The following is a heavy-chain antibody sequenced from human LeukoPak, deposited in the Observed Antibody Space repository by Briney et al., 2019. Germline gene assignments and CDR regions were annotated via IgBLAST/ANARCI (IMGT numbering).Heavy chain of an antibody. D-gene: IGHD1-26*01. J-gene: IGHJ4*02. V-gene: IGHV3-23*01. CDR1: GFTFSSYA. CDR3: AKDPQWELPSPFDH. Sequence: PGGSLRLSCAASGFTFSSYAMTWVRQAPGKGLEWVSAISGSGDRTYYADSVKGRFTISRDNSKSTLYLLMNSLRAEDTAVYYCAKDPQWELPSPFDHWGQGTPVTVSS. CDR2: ISGSGDRT.